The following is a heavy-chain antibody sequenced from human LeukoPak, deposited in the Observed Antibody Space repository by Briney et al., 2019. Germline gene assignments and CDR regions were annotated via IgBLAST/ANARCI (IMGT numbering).Heavy chain of an antibody. CDR1: GFTFSSYA. V-gene: IGHV3-23*01. D-gene: IGHD3-10*01. CDR2: ISGSGGST. CDR3: ARGGRPDY. J-gene: IGHJ4*02. Sequence: GGSLRLSCAASGFTFSSYAMSWVRQAPGKGLEWVSAISGSGGSTYYADSVKGRFTISRDNAKNSLYLQMSSLRAEDTAVYYCARGGRPDYWGQGTLVTVSS.